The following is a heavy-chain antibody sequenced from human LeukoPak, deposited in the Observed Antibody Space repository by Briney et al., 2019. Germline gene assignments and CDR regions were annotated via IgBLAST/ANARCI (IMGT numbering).Heavy chain of an antibody. V-gene: IGHV1-8*03. CDR3: ARGRSWPGVLLWFGEPNYYYYYYMDV. CDR1: GYTFTSYG. J-gene: IGHJ6*03. CDR2: MNPNSGNT. Sequence: ASVKVSCKASGYTFTSYGISWVRQATGQGLEWMGWMNPNSGNTGYAQKFQGRVTITRNTSISTAYMELSSLRSEDTAVYYCARGRSWPGVLLWFGEPNYYYYYYMDVWGKGTTVTVSS. D-gene: IGHD3-10*01.